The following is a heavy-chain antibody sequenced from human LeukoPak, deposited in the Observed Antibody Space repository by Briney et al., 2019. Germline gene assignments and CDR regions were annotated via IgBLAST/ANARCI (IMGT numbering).Heavy chain of an antibody. CDR2: TKQDGSEK. V-gene: IGHV3-7*01. Sequence: TGGSLRLSCAASGFTFSNYCMNWVRQGPGKGLEGVASTKQDGSEKYFLDSVKGRFTISRDNADSSLYLQMNRLRAEDTAVYYCARASDYGDYVARFDYWGQGTLVTVSS. J-gene: IGHJ4*02. D-gene: IGHD4-17*01. CDR3: ARASDYGDYVARFDY. CDR1: GFTFSNYC.